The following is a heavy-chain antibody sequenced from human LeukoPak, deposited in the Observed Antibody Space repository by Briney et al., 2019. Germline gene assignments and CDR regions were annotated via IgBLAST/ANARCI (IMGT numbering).Heavy chain of an antibody. CDR3: ATWDVWGSYRSGGDYYFDY. Sequence: ASVKVSCKVSGYTLTELSMHWVRQAPGKGLEWMGGLDPEDGETIYAQKFQGRVTMTEDTSTDTAYMELSSLRSEDTAVYYCATWDVWGSYRSGGDYYFDYWGQGTLVTVSS. CDR2: LDPEDGET. CDR1: GYTLTELS. D-gene: IGHD3-16*02. V-gene: IGHV1-24*01. J-gene: IGHJ4*02.